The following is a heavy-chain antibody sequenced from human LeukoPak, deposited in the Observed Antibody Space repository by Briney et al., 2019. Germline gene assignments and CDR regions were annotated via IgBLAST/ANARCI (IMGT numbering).Heavy chain of an antibody. J-gene: IGHJ4*02. V-gene: IGHV3-23*01. CDR2: ISGSGGST. CDR1: GFTFSSYA. CDR3: AKARFRGYSPFDY. Sequence: PGGSLRLSCAASGFTFSSYAMSWVRQAPGKGLEWVSGISGSGGSTYYADSVKGRFTISRDNSKNTLYLQMNSLRAEDTAVYYCAKARFRGYSPFDYWGQGTLVTVSS. D-gene: IGHD6-13*01.